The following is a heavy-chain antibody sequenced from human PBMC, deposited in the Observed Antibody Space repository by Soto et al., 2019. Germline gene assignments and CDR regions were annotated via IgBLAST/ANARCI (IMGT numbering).Heavy chain of an antibody. D-gene: IGHD7-27*01. CDR2: IYGNDYK. CDR3: ALLKLGSPERTRADAY. V-gene: IGHV2-5*01. CDR1: GFSLSTTGVG. J-gene: IGHJ4*02. Sequence: QITLKESGPTLVNPTQTLTLTCTFSGFSLSTTGVGVAWIRQPPGKALEWLALIYGNDYKRYSPSLQSRLSITKDTSKHQVVLTVTNVDAVDTATYYCALLKLGSPERTRADAYWGQGTLVTVSS.